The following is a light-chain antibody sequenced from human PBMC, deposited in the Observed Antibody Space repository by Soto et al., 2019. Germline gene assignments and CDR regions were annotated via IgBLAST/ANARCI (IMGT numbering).Light chain of an antibody. CDR2: DAS. CDR1: QSVGSS. V-gene: IGKV3-11*01. Sequence: EIVLTQSPATLSLSPGERATLSCRASQSVGSSLAWYQQKPGQAPRLLIYDASTRATGIPARFSGSGSGTDFTLTISSLVSEDFAVYYCQQRTNGPLTFGGGTKVEIK. J-gene: IGKJ4*01. CDR3: QQRTNGPLT.